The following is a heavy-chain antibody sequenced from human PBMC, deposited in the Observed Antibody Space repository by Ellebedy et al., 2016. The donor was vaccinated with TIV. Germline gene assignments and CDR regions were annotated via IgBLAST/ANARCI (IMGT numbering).Heavy chain of an antibody. Sequence: AASVKVSCKASGYTFSIYYIHCLRQAPGQGLEWMGIINAGGGSTSYAPKFHDRLTMTRDTSTSIAYMELSSLRSEDTAVYYCAAGNDGGWFDPWGQGTLVTVSS. D-gene: IGHD1-1*01. CDR2: INAGGGST. CDR1: GYTFSIYY. CDR3: AAGNDGGWFDP. J-gene: IGHJ5*02. V-gene: IGHV1-46*01.